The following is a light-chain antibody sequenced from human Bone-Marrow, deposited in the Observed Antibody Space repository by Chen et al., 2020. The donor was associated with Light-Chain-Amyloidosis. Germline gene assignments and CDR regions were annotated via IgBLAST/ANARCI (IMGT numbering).Light chain of an antibody. J-gene: IGLJ3*02. CDR1: SGSIATNY. CDR3: QSYQGSSQGV. CDR2: EDD. V-gene: IGLV6-57*01. Sequence: NFMLTQPHSVSESPGKTVIISCTRSSGSIATNYVQWYQQRPGSSPTTVIYEDDQRPPGVPDRFSGSIDRSSNSASLTISGLKPEDEADYYCQSYQGSSQGVFGGGTKLTVL.